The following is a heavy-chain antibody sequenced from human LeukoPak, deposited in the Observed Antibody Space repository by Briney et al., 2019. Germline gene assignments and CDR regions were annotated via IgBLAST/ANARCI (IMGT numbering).Heavy chain of an antibody. CDR2: IYHSGST. CDR3: AREPFSRGNSYGTGAFDI. J-gene: IGHJ3*02. CDR1: GGSISSGAYS. D-gene: IGHD5-18*01. Sequence: PSETLSLTCAVSGGSISSGAYSWSWIRQPPGKGLEWIGYIYHSGSTYYNPSLKSRVTTSVDRSKNQFSLKLSSVTAADTAVYYCAREPFSRGNSYGTGAFDIWGQGTMVTVSS. V-gene: IGHV4-30-2*01.